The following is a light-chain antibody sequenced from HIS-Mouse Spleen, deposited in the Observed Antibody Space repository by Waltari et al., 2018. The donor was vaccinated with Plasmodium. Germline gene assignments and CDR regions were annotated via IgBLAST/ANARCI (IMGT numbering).Light chain of an antibody. J-gene: IGKJ1*01. CDR1: QSISSY. CDR2: AAS. V-gene: IGKV1-39*01. CDR3: QQSYSTWT. Sequence: DIQMTQSPSSLSASVGDRVTITCRASQSISSYLNWYHQKPGKAPKLLIYAASSLQSGVPSRFSGSGSGTEFTLTISSLQPEYFATYYCQQSYSTWTFGQGTKVEIK.